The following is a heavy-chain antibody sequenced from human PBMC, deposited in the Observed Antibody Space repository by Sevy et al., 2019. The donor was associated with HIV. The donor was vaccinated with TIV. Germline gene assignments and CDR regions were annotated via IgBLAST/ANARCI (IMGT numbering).Heavy chain of an antibody. CDR1: GFTFSSYS. D-gene: IGHD5-12*01. J-gene: IGHJ6*02. Sequence: GGSLRLSCAASGFTFSSYSMNWVRQAPGKGLEWVSSISSSSSYIYYADSVKGRFTISRDNAKNSLYLQMNSLRAEDTAVYYCARDGFYDSPRHGMDVWGQRTTVTVSS. V-gene: IGHV3-21*01. CDR2: ISSSSSYI. CDR3: ARDGFYDSPRHGMDV.